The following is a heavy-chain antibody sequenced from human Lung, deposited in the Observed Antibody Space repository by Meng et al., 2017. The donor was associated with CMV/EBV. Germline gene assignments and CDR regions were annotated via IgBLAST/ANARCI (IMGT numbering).Heavy chain of an antibody. D-gene: IGHD2-21*01. Sequence: SETLSLTCTVSGDSITNSGYYWGWLRQAPGKGLEWIGSFYFDGTTFDNPSLKSRVAMSVDTSNNQFSLKLTSVTAADTAVYYCARDVAVIATPRYAFDIWGQGTRVTVSS. CDR2: FYFDGTT. V-gene: IGHV4-39*07. CDR1: GDSITNSGYY. CDR3: ARDVAVIATPRYAFDI. J-gene: IGHJ3*02.